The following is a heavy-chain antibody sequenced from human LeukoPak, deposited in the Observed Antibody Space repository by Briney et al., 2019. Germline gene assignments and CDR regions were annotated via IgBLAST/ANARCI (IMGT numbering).Heavy chain of an antibody. D-gene: IGHD6-13*01. CDR3: ARDPWGIASSRLFDY. J-gene: IGHJ4*02. CDR2: INLNGGST. CDR1: GFTFDDYG. V-gene: IGHV3-20*04. Sequence: GGSLRLSCAASGFTFDDYGMSWVRQAPGKGLEWVSGINLNGGSTGYADSVKGRFTISRDNAKNSLYLQMNSLRAEDTALYYCARDPWGIASSRLFDYWGQGTLVTVSS.